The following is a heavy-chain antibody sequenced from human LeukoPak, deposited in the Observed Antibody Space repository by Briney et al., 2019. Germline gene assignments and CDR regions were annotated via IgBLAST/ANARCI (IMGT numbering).Heavy chain of an antibody. CDR3: ARGGSGRSVYFDY. D-gene: IGHD2-15*01. J-gene: IGHJ4*02. CDR1: GGSFSGYY. V-gene: IGHV4-34*01. Sequence: RASETLSLTCAVYGGSFSGYYWSWIRQPPGNWLEWMGEIDHSGSTNYNPSLKSRVTISVDTSKNQFSLKLRSGTAADTAVDYCARGGSGRSVYFDYWGQGTLVTVSS. CDR2: IDHSGST.